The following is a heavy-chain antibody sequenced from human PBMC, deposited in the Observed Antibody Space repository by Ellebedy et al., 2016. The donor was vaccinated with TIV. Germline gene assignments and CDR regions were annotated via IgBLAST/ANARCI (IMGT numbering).Heavy chain of an antibody. J-gene: IGHJ4*02. CDR2: ITTSSSTI. CDR3: TRRGSMFDH. Sequence: GESLKISCAASGFTFSNYSMHWVRQAPGKGLEWVSYITTSSSTIYYADSVKGRFTISRDNAKNSLYLQMNSLRDEDTAVYYCTRRGSMFDHWGQGTLVSVSS. V-gene: IGHV3-48*02. CDR1: GFTFSNYS.